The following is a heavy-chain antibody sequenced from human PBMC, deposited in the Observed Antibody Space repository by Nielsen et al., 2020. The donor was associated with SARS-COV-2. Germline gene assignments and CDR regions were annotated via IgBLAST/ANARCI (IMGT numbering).Heavy chain of an antibody. Sequence: GESLKISCAASGFTFSSYWMHWVRQAPGKGLVWVSRINSDGSSTSYADSVKGRFTISRDNAKNTLYLQMNSLRAEDTAVYYCAKDQPDYGDYEVDYWGPGTLVTVSS. D-gene: IGHD4-17*01. CDR1: GFTFSSYW. CDR2: INSDGSST. V-gene: IGHV3-74*01. J-gene: IGHJ4*02. CDR3: AKDQPDYGDYEVDY.